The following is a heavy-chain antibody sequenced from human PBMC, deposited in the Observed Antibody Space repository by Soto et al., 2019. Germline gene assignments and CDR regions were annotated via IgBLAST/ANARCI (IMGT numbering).Heavy chain of an antibody. CDR3: ARGTVVPVNYDFWSGYKGYYYYYYGMDV. CDR1: GGSFSGYY. Sequence: SETLSLTCAVYGGSFSGYYWSWIRQPPGKGLEWIGEINHSGSTNYNPSLKSRVTISVDTSKNQFSLKLSSVTAADTAVYYCARGTVVPVNYDFWSGYKGYYYYYYGMDVWGQGTTVAVSS. V-gene: IGHV4-34*01. D-gene: IGHD3-3*01. CDR2: INHSGST. J-gene: IGHJ6*02.